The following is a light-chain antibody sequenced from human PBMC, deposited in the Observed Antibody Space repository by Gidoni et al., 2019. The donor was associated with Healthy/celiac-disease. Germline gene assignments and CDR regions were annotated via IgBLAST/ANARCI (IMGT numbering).Light chain of an antibody. CDR2: WAS. CDR1: QSVLYSSNNKNY. Sequence: DIVMTQSPDSLDVSLGERATINCKSSQSVLYSSNNKNYLAWYQQKPGQPPKLLIYWASTRESGVPDRFSGSGSGTDFTLTISSLQAEDVAVYYCQQYYSTPRYTFGQGTKLEIK. V-gene: IGKV4-1*01. CDR3: QQYYSTPRYT. J-gene: IGKJ2*01.